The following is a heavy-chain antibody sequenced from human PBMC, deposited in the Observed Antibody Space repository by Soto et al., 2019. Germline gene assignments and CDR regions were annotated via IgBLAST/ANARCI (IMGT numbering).Heavy chain of an antibody. CDR2: ISYDGSNK. CDR1: GFTFSSYA. V-gene: IGHV3-30-3*01. D-gene: IGHD2-15*01. Sequence: QVQLVESGGGVVQPGRSLRLSCAASGFTFSSYAMHWVRQAPGKGLELVAVISYDGSNKYYADSVKGRFTISRDNSKNTLYLQMNSLRAEDTAVYYCARDEIDCSGGSCYSPINYWGQGTLVTVSS. CDR3: ARDEIDCSGGSCYSPINY. J-gene: IGHJ4*02.